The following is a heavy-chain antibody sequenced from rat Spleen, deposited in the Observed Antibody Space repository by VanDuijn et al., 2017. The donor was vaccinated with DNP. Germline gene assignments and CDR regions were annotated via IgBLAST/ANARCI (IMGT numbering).Heavy chain of an antibody. V-gene: IGHV2-1*01. Sequence: QVQLKESGPGLVQPSRTLSLTCTVSGFSVISNSVHWVRQPPGKGLEWVGVMWSGGGTDYNSALKSRLSISRDTSKSQVFLKMNSLQTEDTAIYFCTSGDAMDAWGQGTSVTVSS. CDR1: GFSVISNS. CDR3: TSGDAMDA. D-gene: IGHD1-1*01. CDR2: MWSGGGT. J-gene: IGHJ4*01.